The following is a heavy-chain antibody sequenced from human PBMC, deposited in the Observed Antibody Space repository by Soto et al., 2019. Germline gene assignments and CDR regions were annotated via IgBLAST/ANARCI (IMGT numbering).Heavy chain of an antibody. CDR1: GGSFNGYY. J-gene: IGHJ4*02. Sequence: SETMSLTCAVYGGSFNGYYGSWIRQHPGKGLEWIGEINHSGSTNYNPSLKSRVTISVDTSKNQFSLKLSSVTAADTAVYYCARVGFAAHCSSTSCSNFDYWGQGTLVTVSS. V-gene: IGHV4-34*01. D-gene: IGHD2-2*01. CDR2: INHSGST. CDR3: ARVGFAAHCSSTSCSNFDY.